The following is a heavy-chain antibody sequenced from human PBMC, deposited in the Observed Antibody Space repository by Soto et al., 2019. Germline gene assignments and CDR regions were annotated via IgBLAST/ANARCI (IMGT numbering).Heavy chain of an antibody. D-gene: IGHD6-19*01. Sequence: PPETLSLTCSVSGGSISGSYWSWIRQSPGKGLEWLGYVYYTGSTNYCPSLRSRVSISVDTSKNEFSLRLSSVTAADTAVYFGARSVAVPGAHFDYWGQGTQGTVS. CDR2: VYYTGST. CDR1: GGSISGSY. CDR3: ARSVAVPGAHFDY. V-gene: IGHV4-59*01. J-gene: IGHJ4*02.